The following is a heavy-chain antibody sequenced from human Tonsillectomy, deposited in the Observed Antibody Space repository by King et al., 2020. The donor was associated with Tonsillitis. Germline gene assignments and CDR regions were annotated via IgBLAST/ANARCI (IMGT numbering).Heavy chain of an antibody. V-gene: IGHV4-34*01. CDR3: AGDTYYYDISGYYPHYGMDV. D-gene: IGHD3-22*01. J-gene: IGHJ6*02. Sequence: VQLQQWGAGLLKPSETLSLTCAVYGGSFSGYHWSWIRQPPGKALEWIGEINHSGSTNYNPSLKSRVTISLDTSKNQFSLKLSSVTAADTAVYYCAGDTYYYDISGYYPHYGMDVWGHGTPVTVSS. CDR2: INHSGST. CDR1: GGSFSGYH.